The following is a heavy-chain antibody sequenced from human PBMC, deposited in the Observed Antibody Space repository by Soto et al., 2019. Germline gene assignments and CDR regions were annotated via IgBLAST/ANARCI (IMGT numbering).Heavy chain of an antibody. CDR2: IDPSDSYT. CDR3: ARLSLAQDSSGYHIFDD. D-gene: IGHD3-22*01. J-gene: IGHJ4*02. CDR1: GYRFTSYW. Sequence: GESLKISCKGSGYRFTSYWISWVRQMPGKGLEWMGRIDPSDSYTNYSPSFQGHVTMSADRSINTAYLEWSSLKASDSAMYYCARLSLAQDSSGYHIFDDWGMGILVPVNS. V-gene: IGHV5-10-1*01.